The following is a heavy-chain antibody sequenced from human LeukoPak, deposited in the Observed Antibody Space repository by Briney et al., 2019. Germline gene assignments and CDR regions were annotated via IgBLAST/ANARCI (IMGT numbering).Heavy chain of an antibody. Sequence: PSETLSLTCSVSGGSISSRTHYWAWIRQPPGKGLEWIGSINYSGKLTYNPSLKSRVTVSVDTSKNQFFLTLSSVTAADTAVYYCARDFGDWRTDYWGQGTLVTVSS. CDR3: ARDFGDWRTDY. D-gene: IGHD2-21*02. CDR1: GGSISSRTHY. V-gene: IGHV4-39*07. CDR2: INYSGKL. J-gene: IGHJ4*02.